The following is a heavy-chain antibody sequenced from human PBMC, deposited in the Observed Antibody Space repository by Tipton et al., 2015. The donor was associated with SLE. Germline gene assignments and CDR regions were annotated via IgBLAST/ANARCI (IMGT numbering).Heavy chain of an antibody. CDR3: ASYDNSGGGPSSYWYFDL. D-gene: IGHD3-22*01. V-gene: IGHV4-59*07. Sequence: SGPEVKKPGASVKVSCTASGYTFSSNYIHWVRQAPGQGLEWIGYIYYSGSTNYNPSLKSRVTISGDTSKKQFSLKLSSVTAADTAVYYCASYDNSGGGPSSYWYFDLWGRGTLVTVSS. CDR1: GYTFSSNY. J-gene: IGHJ2*01. CDR2: IYYSGST.